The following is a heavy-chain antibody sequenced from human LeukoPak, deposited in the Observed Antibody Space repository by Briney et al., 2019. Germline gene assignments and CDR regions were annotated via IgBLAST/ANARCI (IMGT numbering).Heavy chain of an antibody. CDR3: ARDPSGWYFVDY. CDR2: ISSSSSYI. CDR1: GFTFSSCS. Sequence: AGGSLRLSCAASGFTFSSCSMNWVRQAPGKGLEWVSSISSSSSYIYYADSVKGRFTISRDNAKNSLYLQMNSLRAEDTAVYYCARDPSGWYFVDYWGQGTLVTVSS. D-gene: IGHD6-19*01. J-gene: IGHJ4*02. V-gene: IGHV3-21*01.